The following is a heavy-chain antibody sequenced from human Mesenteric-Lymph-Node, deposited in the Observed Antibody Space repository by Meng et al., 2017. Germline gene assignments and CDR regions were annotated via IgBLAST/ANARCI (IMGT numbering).Heavy chain of an antibody. CDR2: IYHSAIT. CDR1: GYSISSGYY. CDR3: ARASGRAPFDY. D-gene: IGHD3-10*01. V-gene: IGHV4-38-2*02. Sequence: SETLSLTCSVSGYSISSGYYWGWIRQPPGKGLEWIGIIYHSAITYYNPSLKSRVTISVDTSKNQFSLKRSSVTAADTAMYYCARASGRAPFDYWGQGTLVTVSS. J-gene: IGHJ4*02.